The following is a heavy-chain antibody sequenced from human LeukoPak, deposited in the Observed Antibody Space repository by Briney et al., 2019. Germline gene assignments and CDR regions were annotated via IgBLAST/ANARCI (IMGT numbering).Heavy chain of an antibody. D-gene: IGHD2-15*01. CDR3: AKIPSVTAPPRGGMDV. J-gene: IGHJ6*02. V-gene: IGHV3-23*01. Sequence: GGSLRLSCVASGFAFSSYGMSWVRQAPGKGLEWVSVISGTGGSTYYADSVKGRFTISRDNSKNTLYLQMNRLSAEDTAGYYCAKIPSVTAPPRGGMDVWGQGTTVTVSS. CDR2: ISGTGGST. CDR1: GFAFSSYG.